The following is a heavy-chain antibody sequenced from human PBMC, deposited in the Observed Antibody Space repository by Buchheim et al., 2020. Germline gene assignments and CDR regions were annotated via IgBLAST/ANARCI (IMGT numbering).Heavy chain of an antibody. D-gene: IGHD3-3*01. CDR2: IYDSGST. V-gene: IGHV4-59*01. CDR1: GGSISSYY. Sequence: QVQLQESGPGLVKPSETLSLTCTVSGGSISSYYWSWIRQPPGKGLEWIGYIYDSGSTKYNPSLKSRITISVDTSKNQFSLKLSSVTAADTALYYCVRSTYDFWSGSYYFDHWGQGTL. J-gene: IGHJ4*02. CDR3: VRSTYDFWSGSYYFDH.